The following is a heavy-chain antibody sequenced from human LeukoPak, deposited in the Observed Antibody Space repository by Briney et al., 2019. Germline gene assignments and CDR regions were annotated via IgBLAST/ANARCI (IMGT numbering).Heavy chain of an antibody. CDR3: ARDRSKYYGMDV. J-gene: IGHJ6*02. V-gene: IGHV4-59*01. CDR2: IYYSGST. Sequence: SETLSLTCTVSGGSISSYYWSWIRQPPGKGLEWIGYIYYSGSTNYNPSLKSRVTISVDTSKNQFSLKLSSVTATDTAVYYCARDRSKYYGMDVWGQGTTVTVSS. CDR1: GGSISSYY.